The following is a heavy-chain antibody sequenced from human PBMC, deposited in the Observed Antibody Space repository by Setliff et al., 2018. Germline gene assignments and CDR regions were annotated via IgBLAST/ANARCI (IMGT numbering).Heavy chain of an antibody. Sequence: SETLSLTCTVSGGSISSYYWSWIRQSPGKGLEWIGYIYDSGSTNYNPSLKSRVTISLDTSKNQFSLKLTSVTAADTAVYYCARDQWVRSPPLSFSYGMDVWGQGTTVTVSS. J-gene: IGHJ6*02. V-gene: IGHV4-59*12. D-gene: IGHD5-12*01. CDR3: ARDQWVRSPPLSFSYGMDV. CDR1: GGSISSYY. CDR2: IYDSGST.